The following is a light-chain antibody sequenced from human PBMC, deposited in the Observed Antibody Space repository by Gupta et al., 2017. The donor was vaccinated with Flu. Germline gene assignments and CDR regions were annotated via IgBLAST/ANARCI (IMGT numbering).Light chain of an antibody. J-gene: IGKJ4*01. Sequence: DIQIPHSPSPLSASLGARVTITCRASQGIGNDLRWFQQKPGRAPKRLIYSASNLQSGVPSRFSGSGSGTEFTLTISSLQPEDFATYYCQQHQTYPLSFGGGTTVDI. CDR1: QGIGND. CDR2: SAS. V-gene: IGKV1-17*01. CDR3: QQHQTYPLS.